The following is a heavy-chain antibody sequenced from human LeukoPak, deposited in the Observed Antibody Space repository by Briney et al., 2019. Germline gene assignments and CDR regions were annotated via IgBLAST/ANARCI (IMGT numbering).Heavy chain of an antibody. V-gene: IGHV1-8*03. Sequence: ASVKVSCKASGYTFTSYNINWVRQATGQGLEWMGWMNPNSGDTGYAQKFPGRVTITSNTSISTAYMELSSLRSEGTAVYYCARGEYCSGGTCYGGVFDPWGQGTLVIVSS. J-gene: IGHJ5*02. CDR3: ARGEYCSGGTCYGGVFDP. CDR1: GYTFTSYN. D-gene: IGHD2-15*01. CDR2: MNPNSGDT.